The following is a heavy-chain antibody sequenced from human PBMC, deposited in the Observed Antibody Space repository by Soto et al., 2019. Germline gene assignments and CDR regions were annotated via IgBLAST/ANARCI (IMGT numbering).Heavy chain of an antibody. CDR1: GGSISSGGYY. V-gene: IGHV4-31*03. D-gene: IGHD2-2*01. CDR2: IYYSGST. Sequence: SETLSLTCTVSGGSISSGGYYWSWIRQHPGKGLEWIGYIYYSGSTYYNPSLKSRVTISVDTSKNQFSLKLSSVTAADTAVYYCARDSSSSSFDYWGQGTLVTVSS. J-gene: IGHJ4*02. CDR3: ARDSSSSSFDY.